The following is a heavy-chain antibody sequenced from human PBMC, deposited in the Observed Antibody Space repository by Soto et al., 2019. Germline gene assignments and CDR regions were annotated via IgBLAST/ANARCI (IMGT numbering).Heavy chain of an antibody. Sequence: PSETLSLTCAVYGGSFSGYYWSWIRQPPGKGLEWIGEINHSGSTNYNPSLKSRVTISVDTSKNQFSLKLSSVTAADTAVYYCARGPGYSSSWYYFDYWGQGTLVTVSS. J-gene: IGHJ4*02. CDR2: INHSGST. CDR1: GGSFSGYY. CDR3: ARGPGYSSSWYYFDY. D-gene: IGHD6-13*01. V-gene: IGHV4-34*01.